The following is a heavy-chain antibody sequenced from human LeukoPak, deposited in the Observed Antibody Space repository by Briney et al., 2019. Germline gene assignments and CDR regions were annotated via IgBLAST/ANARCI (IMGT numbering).Heavy chain of an antibody. CDR1: GFTFSSYS. V-gene: IGHV3-21*01. CDR2: ISSSSSYI. Sequence: GGSLRLSCAASGFTFSSYSMNWVRQAPGKGLEWVSSISSSSSYIYYADSVKGRFTISRDNAKNSLYLQMNSLRAEDTAVYYCARSLPYYYDSSGYYCFDYWGQGTLVTVSS. CDR3: ARSLPYYYDSSGYYCFDY. J-gene: IGHJ4*02. D-gene: IGHD3-22*01.